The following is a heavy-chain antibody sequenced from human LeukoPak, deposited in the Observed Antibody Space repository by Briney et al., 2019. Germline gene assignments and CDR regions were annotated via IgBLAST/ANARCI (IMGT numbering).Heavy chain of an antibody. V-gene: IGHV1-58*01. Sequence: SVKVSCKASGFTFTSSAVQWVRQARGQRLEWIGWIVVGSGNTNYAQKFQERVTITRDMSTSTAYMELSSLRSEDTAVYYCAADLGIAVAGTAFDYWGRGTLVTVSS. CDR3: AADLGIAVAGTAFDY. D-gene: IGHD6-19*01. J-gene: IGHJ4*02. CDR1: GFTFTSSA. CDR2: IVVGSGNT.